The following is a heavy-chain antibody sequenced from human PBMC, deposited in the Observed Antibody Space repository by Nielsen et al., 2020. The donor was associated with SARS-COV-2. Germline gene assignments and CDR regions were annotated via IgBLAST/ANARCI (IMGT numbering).Heavy chain of an antibody. J-gene: IGHJ6*03. CDR2: IDPSDSYT. Sequence: VRQMPGKGLEWMGRIDPSDSYTNYSPSFQGHDTISADKSISTAYLQWSSLKASDTAMYYCARSMRGPYYMDVWGKGTTVTVSS. V-gene: IGHV5-10-1*01. CDR3: ARSMRGPYYMDV. D-gene: IGHD3-10*01.